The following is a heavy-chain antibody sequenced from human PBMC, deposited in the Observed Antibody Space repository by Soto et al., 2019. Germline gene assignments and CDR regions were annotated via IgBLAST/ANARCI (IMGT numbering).Heavy chain of an antibody. CDR2: ITWNSATI. V-gene: IGHV3-9*01. J-gene: IGHJ6*02. CDR3: EHAKSARDSIDL. Sequence: GGSLRLSCAASGFTFDDYGMHWVRQGPGKGLEWVSGITWNSATIGYAASVKGRFTISRDNAKNSLYLQMSSLTTEDTAVYYCEHAKSARDSIDLWGQGTTVTVSS. CDR1: GFTFDDYG.